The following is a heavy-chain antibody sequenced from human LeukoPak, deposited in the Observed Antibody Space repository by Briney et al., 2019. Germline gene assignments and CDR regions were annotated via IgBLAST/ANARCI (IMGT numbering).Heavy chain of an antibody. CDR1: GGSISSYY. J-gene: IGHJ4*02. CDR3: ARGAGAGYNLQPFDY. Sequence: SETLSLTCTVSGGSISSYYWSWIRQPPGKGLEWIGYIYYSGSTKYNPSLKSRVSISVDTSKNLFSLKLSSVTAADTAVYYCARGAGAGYNLQPFDYWGQGTLVTVSS. D-gene: IGHD5-24*01. V-gene: IGHV4-59*08. CDR2: IYYSGST.